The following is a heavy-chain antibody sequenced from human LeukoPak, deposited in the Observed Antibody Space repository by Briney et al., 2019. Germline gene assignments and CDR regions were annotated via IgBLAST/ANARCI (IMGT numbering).Heavy chain of an antibody. CDR2: IRFTGSYI. J-gene: IGHJ6*02. Sequence: GGSLRLSCAASGFTFTSYSMNWVRQAPGRGLEWVSSIRFTGSYIYYADSVKGRFTISRDNAKNSLYLQMNSLRAEDTAVYYCARADYPYYYYGMDVWGQGTTVTVSS. D-gene: IGHD4-11*01. CDR3: ARADYPYYYYGMDV. CDR1: GFTFTSYS. V-gene: IGHV3-21*01.